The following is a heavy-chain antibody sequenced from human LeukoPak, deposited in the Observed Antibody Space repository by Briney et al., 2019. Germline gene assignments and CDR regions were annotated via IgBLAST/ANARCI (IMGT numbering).Heavy chain of an antibody. CDR1: GYTFTNYN. CDR3: ARDRSYYYDSSGYLDY. V-gene: IGHV1-18*01. D-gene: IGHD3-22*01. CDR2: ISAYNGNT. J-gene: IGHJ4*02. Sequence: GASVKVSCKASGYTFTNYNVNWVRQAPGQGLEWMGWISAYNGNTNYAQKLQGRVTMTTDTSTSTAYMELRSLRSGDTAVYYCARDRSYYYDSSGYLDYWGQGTLVTVSS.